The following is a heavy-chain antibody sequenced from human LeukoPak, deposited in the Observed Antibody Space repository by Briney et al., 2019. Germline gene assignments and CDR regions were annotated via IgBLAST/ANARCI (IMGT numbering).Heavy chain of an antibody. Sequence: PEGSLRLSCAASGFTLSCYAMSWVRQAPGKGLHWVSAISGSGGTTYYADSVKGRFTISRDNSKNTLYLQMNSLRAEDTALYYCAKGMDTAMVKYDYWGQGTLVTVSS. CDR2: ISGSGGTT. J-gene: IGHJ4*02. D-gene: IGHD5-18*01. CDR3: AKGMDTAMVKYDY. V-gene: IGHV3-23*01. CDR1: GFTLSCYA.